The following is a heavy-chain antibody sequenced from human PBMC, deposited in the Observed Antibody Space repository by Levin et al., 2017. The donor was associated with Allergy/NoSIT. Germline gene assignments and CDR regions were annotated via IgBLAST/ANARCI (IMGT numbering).Heavy chain of an antibody. Sequence: LSLTCAASGFTFSSYSMNWVRQAPGKGLEWVSSISSSSSYIYYADSVKGRFTISRDNAKNSLYLQMNSLRAEDTAVYYCARDFGGYCSGGSCYPFDYWGQGTLVTVSS. CDR2: ISSSSSYI. CDR3: ARDFGGYCSGGSCYPFDY. V-gene: IGHV3-21*01. J-gene: IGHJ4*02. D-gene: IGHD2-15*01. CDR1: GFTFSSYS.